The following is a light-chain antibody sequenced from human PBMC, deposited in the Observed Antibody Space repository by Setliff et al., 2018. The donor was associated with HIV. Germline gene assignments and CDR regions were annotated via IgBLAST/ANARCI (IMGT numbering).Light chain of an antibody. J-gene: IGLJ1*01. CDR2: DVS. Sequence: LAQPASVSGSPGQSITISCIGTSSDVGGYDFVSWYQQRPGKAPKLIIFDVSERPSGVSHRFSASKSGNTASLTISGLQTKDEANYFCASYRSPATYVFGIGTKVTVL. CDR1: SSDVGGYDF. V-gene: IGLV2-14*03. CDR3: ASYRSPATYV.